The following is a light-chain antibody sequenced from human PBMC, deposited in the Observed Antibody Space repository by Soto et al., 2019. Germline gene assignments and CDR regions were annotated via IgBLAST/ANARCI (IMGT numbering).Light chain of an antibody. V-gene: IGLV2-8*01. CDR2: EVT. CDR1: SSDVGGYNY. Sequence: QSVLTQPPSASGSPGQSVTFSCTGTSSDVGGYNYVSWYQQYPGRAPKLMIYEVTKRPSGVPDRFSGSKSGNTASLTVSGLQAEDEADYYCSSYAASNNFYFVFGGGTKVTVL. CDR3: SSYAASNNFYFV. J-gene: IGLJ3*02.